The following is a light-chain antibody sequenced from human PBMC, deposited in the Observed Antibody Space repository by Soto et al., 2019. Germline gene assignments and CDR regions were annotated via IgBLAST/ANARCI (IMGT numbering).Light chain of an antibody. J-gene: IGLJ3*02. CDR3: CSYAGSNSWV. V-gene: IGLV2-23*01. Sequence: QSALTQPASGAASPRQSISISCTRTSRDVGNYILVSWYQHHPGKAAKLIISEDDKRPSGVSNRFAGAKSGTTASLSISGLQVEDEADYYCCSYAGSNSWVFGGGTKVTV. CDR1: SRDVGNYIL. CDR2: EDD.